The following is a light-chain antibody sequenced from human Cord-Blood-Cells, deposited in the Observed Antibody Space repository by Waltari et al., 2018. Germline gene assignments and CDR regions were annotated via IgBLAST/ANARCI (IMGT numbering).Light chain of an antibody. Sequence: DIVMTQSPDSLAVSLGERPTITCKSSQSVLYSSNNKNYLAWYQQKPGQPPKLLIYWASTRESGVPDRVSGSGSGTDFTLTISSLQAEDVAVYYCQQYYSTLTFGGGTKVEIK. CDR1: QSVLYSSNNKNY. CDR3: QQYYSTLT. CDR2: WAS. J-gene: IGKJ4*01. V-gene: IGKV4-1*01.